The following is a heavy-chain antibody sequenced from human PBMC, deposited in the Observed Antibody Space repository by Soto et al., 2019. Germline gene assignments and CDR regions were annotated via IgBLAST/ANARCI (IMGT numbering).Heavy chain of an antibody. CDR3: ARHPYSSSWPMNDY. V-gene: IGHV4-39*01. CDR1: GGSISSSSYY. J-gene: IGHJ4*02. CDR2: IYYSGST. Sequence: SEILSLTCTVSGGSISSSSYYWGWIRQPPGKGLEWIGSIYYSGSTYYNPSLKSRVTISVDTSKNQFSLKLSSVTAADTAVYYCARHPYSSSWPMNDYWGQGTLVTVSS. D-gene: IGHD6-13*01.